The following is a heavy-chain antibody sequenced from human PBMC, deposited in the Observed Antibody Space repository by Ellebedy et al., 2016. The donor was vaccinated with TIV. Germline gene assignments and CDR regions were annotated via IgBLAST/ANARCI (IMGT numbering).Heavy chain of an antibody. CDR2: ISSRGRTI. J-gene: IGHJ3*01. Sequence: GESLKISCTASGFSFSAYSMSWVRQAPGKGLEWISSISSRGRTIYYVDSVKGRFTISRDNSKSTLYLQMNSLRVEDTAVYYCTKSRGYSYGEDAFDVWGQGTMVTVSS. V-gene: IGHV3-48*01. CDR3: TKSRGYSYGEDAFDV. D-gene: IGHD5-18*01. CDR1: GFSFSAYS.